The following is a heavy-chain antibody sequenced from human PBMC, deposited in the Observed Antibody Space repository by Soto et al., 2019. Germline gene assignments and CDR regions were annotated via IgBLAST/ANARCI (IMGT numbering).Heavy chain of an antibody. J-gene: IGHJ6*02. D-gene: IGHD2-15*01. CDR2: ISANSGGT. Sequence: ASVKVSCKASGYTFTSYGIRWVRQAPGQGLEWMGWISANSGGTNYAQKLQGWVTMTRDTSISTAYMELSRLRSDDTAVYYCARGATQEDYYYYYGMDVWGQGTTVTVSS. CDR1: GYTFTSYG. CDR3: ARGATQEDYYYYYGMDV. V-gene: IGHV1-18*01.